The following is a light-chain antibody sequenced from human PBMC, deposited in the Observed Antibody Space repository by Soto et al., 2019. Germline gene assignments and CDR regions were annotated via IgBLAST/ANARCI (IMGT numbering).Light chain of an antibody. CDR3: CSYAGSSPYV. V-gene: IGLV2-23*01. CDR2: EGS. Sequence: QSALTQPASVSGSPGQSITISCNGTSSDVGSYNLVSWYQQHPGKAPKLMIYEGSKRPSGVSNRFSGSKSGNTASLTISGLQAEDEADYYCCSYAGSSPYVFGTGTKLTVL. J-gene: IGLJ1*01. CDR1: SSDVGSYNL.